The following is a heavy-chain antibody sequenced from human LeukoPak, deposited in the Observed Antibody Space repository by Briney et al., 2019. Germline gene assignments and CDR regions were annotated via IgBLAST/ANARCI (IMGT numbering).Heavy chain of an antibody. CDR2: ISAAGVT. CDR3: GKANDDYYFEY. D-gene: IGHD1-1*01. V-gene: IGHV3-23*01. Sequence: PGGSLRLSCAASGFTLSNYAMNWVRQAPGQGLEWVSVISAAGVTYYADSLKGRFTISRDNSKNTLYLQMDSLRVEDTAVYYCGKANDDYYFEYWGQGTLVTVSS. J-gene: IGHJ4*02. CDR1: GFTLSNYA.